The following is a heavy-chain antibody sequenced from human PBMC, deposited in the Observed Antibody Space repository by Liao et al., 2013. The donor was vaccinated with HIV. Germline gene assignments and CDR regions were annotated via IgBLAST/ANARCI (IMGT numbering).Heavy chain of an antibody. Sequence: QVQLQESGPGLVKPSETLSLTCTVSGGSISSYYWTWIRQPPGKGLEWIGNIYYTGSTNYKPSLKGRVTISVDTSKNQFSLKLSSVTAADTAVYYCARTPRIAAAGHYYYYYMDVWGKGTTVTVSS. CDR1: GGSISSYY. V-gene: IGHV4-59*08. J-gene: IGHJ6*03. D-gene: IGHD6-13*01. CDR3: ARTPRIAAAGHYYYYYMDV. CDR2: IYYTGST.